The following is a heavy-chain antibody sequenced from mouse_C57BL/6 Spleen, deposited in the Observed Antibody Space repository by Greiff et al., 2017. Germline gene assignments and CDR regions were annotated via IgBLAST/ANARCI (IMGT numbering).Heavy chain of an antibody. CDR2: IGSGGST. D-gene: IGHD1-1*02. Sequence: VKLLQSGPGLVQPSQSLSITCTVSGFSFTSYGVHWVRQSPGKGLEWLGVIGSGGSTDYNAAFISRLSISKDNSKSQVFFKMNSLQADDKAIYYCARGVASYYFDYWGQGTTLTVSS. CDR1: GFSFTSYG. V-gene: IGHV2-2*01. CDR3: ARGVASYYFDY. J-gene: IGHJ2*01.